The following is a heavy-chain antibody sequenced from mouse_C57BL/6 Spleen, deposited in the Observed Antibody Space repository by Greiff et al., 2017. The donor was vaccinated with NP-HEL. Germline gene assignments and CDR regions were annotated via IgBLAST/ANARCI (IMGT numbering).Heavy chain of an antibody. V-gene: IGHV1-64*01. CDR1: GYTFTSYW. Sequence: QVQLQQPGAELVKPGASVKLSCKASGYTFTSYWMHWVKQRPGQGLEWIGMIHPNSGSTNYNEKFKSKATLTVDKSSSTAYMQLSSLTSEDSAVYYCAGDYAAYAMDYWGQGTSVTVSS. D-gene: IGHD2-4*01. J-gene: IGHJ4*01. CDR2: IHPNSGST. CDR3: AGDYAAYAMDY.